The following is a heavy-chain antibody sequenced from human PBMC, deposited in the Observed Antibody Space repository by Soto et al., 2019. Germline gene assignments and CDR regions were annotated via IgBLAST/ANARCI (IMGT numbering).Heavy chain of an antibody. CDR2: INSGNGNT. D-gene: IGHD1-26*01. V-gene: IGHV1-3*01. Sequence: ASVKVSCKASGYTFNSYAMHWMRQAPGQRLEWMGWINSGNGNTKYSQKFQGRVTITRDTSASTAYMELSSLRSEDTAVYYCASEGARGQYYYYYYGMDVWGQGTTVTVS. CDR3: ASEGARGQYYYYYYGMDV. J-gene: IGHJ6*02. CDR1: GYTFNSYA.